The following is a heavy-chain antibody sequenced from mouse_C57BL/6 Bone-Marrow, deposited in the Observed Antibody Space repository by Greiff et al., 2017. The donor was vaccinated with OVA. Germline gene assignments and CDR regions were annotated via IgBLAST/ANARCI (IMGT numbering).Heavy chain of an antibody. V-gene: IGHV1-81*01. CDR3: ARWRYGNYKAY. Sequence: QVQLQQSGAELARPGASVKLSCKASGYTFTSYGISWVKQRTGQGLEWIGEIYPRSGNTYYNEKFKGKATLTADKSSSTAYMELRSLTSEDSAVYFCARWRYGNYKAYWGQGTLVTVSA. CDR2: IYPRSGNT. CDR1: GYTFTSYG. J-gene: IGHJ3*01. D-gene: IGHD2-10*02.